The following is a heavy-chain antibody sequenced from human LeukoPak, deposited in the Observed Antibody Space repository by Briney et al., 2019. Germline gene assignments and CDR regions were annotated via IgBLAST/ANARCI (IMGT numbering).Heavy chain of an antibody. D-gene: IGHD3-9*01. CDR1: GGSLSGYF. J-gene: IGHJ6*03. CDR2: IHHTGAT. CDR3: ARGRLAYYYMDV. Sequence: SETLSLTCAVYGGSLSGYFWSWIRQPPGKGLEWIGEIHHTGATNYKPSLKSRVSISLDMSKNQLSLEMRSVTAADTAVYYCARGRLAYYYMDVWGRGTTVTVSS. V-gene: IGHV4-34*01.